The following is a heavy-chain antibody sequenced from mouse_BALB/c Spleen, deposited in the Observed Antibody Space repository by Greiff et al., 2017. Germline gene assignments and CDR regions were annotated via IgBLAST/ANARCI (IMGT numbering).Heavy chain of an antibody. J-gene: IGHJ4*01. V-gene: IGHV1S81*02. Sequence: VKLVESGAELVKPGASVKLSCKASGYTFTSYYMYWVKQRPGQGLEWIGEINPSNGGTNFNEKFKSKATLTVDKSSSTAYMQLSSLTSEDSAVYYCTRWGNYYYAMDYWGQGTSVTVSS. CDR1: GYTFTSYY. CDR3: TRWGNYYYAMDY. CDR2: INPSNGGT. D-gene: IGHD2-1*01.